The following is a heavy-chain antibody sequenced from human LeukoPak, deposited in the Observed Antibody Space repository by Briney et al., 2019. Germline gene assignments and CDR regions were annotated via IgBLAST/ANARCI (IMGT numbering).Heavy chain of an antibody. D-gene: IGHD3-9*01. CDR1: GYSISSGYY. V-gene: IGHV4-38-2*01. CDR3: ARGIPPGYDILTGLPPEDY. Sequence: PSETLSLTCAVSGYSISSGYYWGWIRQPPGKGLEWIGSIYHSGSTYYNPSLKSRVTISVDTSKNQFSLKLSSVTAADTAVYYCARGIPPGYDILTGLPPEDYWGQGTLVTVSS. J-gene: IGHJ4*02. CDR2: IYHSGST.